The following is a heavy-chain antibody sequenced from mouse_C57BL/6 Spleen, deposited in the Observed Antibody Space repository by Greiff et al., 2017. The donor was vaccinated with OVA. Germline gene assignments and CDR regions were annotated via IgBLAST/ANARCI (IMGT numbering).Heavy chain of an antibody. V-gene: IGHV1-19*01. CDR3: AGYSNY. D-gene: IGHD2-5*01. J-gene: IGHJ3*01. CDR1: GYTFTGYY. CDR2: INPYNGGT. Sequence: VQLKQSGPVLVKPGASVKMSCKASGYTFTGYYMNWVKQSHGKSLEWIGVINPYNGGTSYNQKFKGKATLTVDKSSSTAYMELNSLTSEDSAVYYCAGYSNYWGQGTLVTVSA.